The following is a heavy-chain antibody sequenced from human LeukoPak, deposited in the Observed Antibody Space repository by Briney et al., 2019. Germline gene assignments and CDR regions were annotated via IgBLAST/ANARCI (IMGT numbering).Heavy chain of an antibody. CDR3: ATIAAAGPSGIDY. CDR1: GGSISSSSYY. CDR2: IYYSGST. Sequence: SETLSLTCTVSGGSISSSSYYWGWIRQPPGKGLEWIGSIYYSGSTYYNPSLKSRVTISVDTSKNQFSLKLSSVTAADTAVYYCATIAAAGPSGIDYWGQGTLVTVSS. J-gene: IGHJ4*02. V-gene: IGHV4-39*01. D-gene: IGHD6-13*01.